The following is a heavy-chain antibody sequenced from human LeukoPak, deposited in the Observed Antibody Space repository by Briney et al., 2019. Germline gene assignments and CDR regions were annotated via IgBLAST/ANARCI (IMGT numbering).Heavy chain of an antibody. CDR1: GYSINSGYY. V-gene: IGHV4-38-2*02. Sequence: SETLSLTCTVSGYSINSGYYWGWIRQPPGKGLEWIGTIRHSGTTYYNPSLKSRVTISVDTSKNQFSLKLSSVTAADTAVYYCAATYYYGSGSYFEPFDYWGQGTLVTVSS. J-gene: IGHJ4*02. CDR2: IRHSGTT. CDR3: AATYYYGSGSYFEPFDY. D-gene: IGHD3-10*01.